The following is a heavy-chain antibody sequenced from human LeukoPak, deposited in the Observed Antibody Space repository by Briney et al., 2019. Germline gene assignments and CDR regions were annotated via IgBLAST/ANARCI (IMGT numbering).Heavy chain of an antibody. CDR3: ARDLSPPRRYSSGYWGGFDY. CDR2: IYYSGST. V-gene: IGHV4-39*07. Sequence: SETLSLTCTVSGGSISSSSNYWGWIRQPPGKGLEWIGNIYYSGSTYYNPSLKSRVTMSVDTSKNQFSLKLSSVTAADTAVYYCARDLSPPRRYSSGYWGGFDYWGQGTLVTVSS. J-gene: IGHJ4*02. D-gene: IGHD3-22*01. CDR1: GGSISSSSNY.